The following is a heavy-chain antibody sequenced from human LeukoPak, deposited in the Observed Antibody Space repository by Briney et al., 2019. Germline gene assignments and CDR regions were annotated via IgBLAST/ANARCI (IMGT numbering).Heavy chain of an antibody. V-gene: IGHV3-48*03. D-gene: IGHD2-15*01. CDR2: ISNSGSSK. J-gene: IGHJ4*02. CDR1: GFTFSNYD. CDR3: ASLTVTGGSLSDY. Sequence: GGSLRLPCVASGFTFSNYDMNWVRQVPGKGLEWVSYISNSGSSKYYVDSVKGRFTISRDNAKNSLYLQMNSLRAEDTAVYYCASLTVTGGSLSDYWGQGTLVTVSS.